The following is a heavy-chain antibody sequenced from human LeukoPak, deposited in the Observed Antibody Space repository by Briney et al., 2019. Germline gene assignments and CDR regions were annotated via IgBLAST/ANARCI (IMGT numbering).Heavy chain of an antibody. D-gene: IGHD6-13*01. CDR1: GGSVSSGNYY. CDR3: ARQAAAGTSDC. J-gene: IGHJ4*02. CDR2: IYYSGSA. Sequence: PSETLSLTCTVPGGSVSSGNYYWSWIRQPPGKGLEWIGYIYYSGSANYNPSLKSRLAMSVDTSKNQFSLKLSSVTAADTAVYYCARQAAAGTSDCWGQGTLVTVSS. V-gene: IGHV4-61*01.